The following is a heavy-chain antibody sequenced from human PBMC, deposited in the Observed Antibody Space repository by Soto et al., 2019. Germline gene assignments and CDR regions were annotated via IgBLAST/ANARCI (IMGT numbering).Heavy chain of an antibody. Sequence: ASVKVSCKASGYTFTGYYIHSVRQAPGQGLEWIGWINPKTGVTKYSQKFQGRVTLTRDTSTSTGYVELXSLRSDDTAIYYCARAFPNYDSSGXYWGQGTLVTVSS. CDR3: ARAFPNYDSSGXY. D-gene: IGHD3-22*01. J-gene: IGHJ4*02. V-gene: IGHV1-2*02. CDR1: GYTFTGYY. CDR2: INPKTGVT.